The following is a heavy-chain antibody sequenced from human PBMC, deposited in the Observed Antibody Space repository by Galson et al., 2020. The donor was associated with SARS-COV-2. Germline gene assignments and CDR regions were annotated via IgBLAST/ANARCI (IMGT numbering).Heavy chain of an antibody. CDR1: GFTYSDHY. CDR3: TRDTDYYGSGSFYYGWYFDL. CDR2: TSNKANRYTT. J-gene: IGHJ2*01. V-gene: IGHV3-72*01. Sequence: GESLKISCAASGFTYSDHYMDWVRQAPGTGLEWVARTSNKANRYTTEYAASVKGRFTISRDDSKNSLYLQMNSLKTEDTAVYYCTRDTDYYGSGSFYYGWYFDLWGRGTLVTVSS. D-gene: IGHD3-10*01.